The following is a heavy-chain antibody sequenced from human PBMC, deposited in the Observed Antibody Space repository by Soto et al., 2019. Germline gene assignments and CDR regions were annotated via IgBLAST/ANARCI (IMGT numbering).Heavy chain of an antibody. D-gene: IGHD2-2*01. CDR3: ARSSTSANYFDY. CDR1: GGSISSGGYY. J-gene: IGHJ4*02. V-gene: IGHV4-31*03. CDR2: IYYSGST. Sequence: QVQLQESGPGLVKPSQTLSLTCTVSGGSISSGGYYWSWIRQHPGKVLEWIGDIYYSGSTYYNPSLKSRVTISVDTSKNQFSLKLSSVTAADTAVYYCARSSTSANYFDYWGQGTLVTVSS.